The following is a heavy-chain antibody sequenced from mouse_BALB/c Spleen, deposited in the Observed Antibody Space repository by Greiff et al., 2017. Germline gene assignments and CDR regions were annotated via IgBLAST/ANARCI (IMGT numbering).Heavy chain of an antibody. CDR2: ISYSGST. CDR3: ARDLLLPYFDY. CDR1: GYSITSDYA. D-gene: IGHD1-1*01. Sequence: ESGPGLVKPSQSLSLTCTVTGYSITSDYAWNWIRQFPGNKLEWMGYISYSGSTSYNPSLKSRISITRDTSKNQFFLQLNSVTTEDTATYYCARDLLLPYFDYWGQGTTLTVSS. J-gene: IGHJ2*01. V-gene: IGHV3-2*02.